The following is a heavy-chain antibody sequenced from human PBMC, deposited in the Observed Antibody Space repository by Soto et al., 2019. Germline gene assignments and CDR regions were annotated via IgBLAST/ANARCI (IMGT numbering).Heavy chain of an antibody. J-gene: IGHJ5*02. CDR2: LYYTGTT. Sequence: QMQLQESGPGLVKASETLTLTCSVSGGSIGSSSYYFGWIRQPPGKGLEWIGSLYYTGTTYYNSSLKSRVTISADKSQNQFSLRLSSVTAADTAVYYSGAYCSRTYCYDLFDPWGQGTLVTVSS. CDR1: GGSIGSSSYY. D-gene: IGHD2-2*01. V-gene: IGHV4-39*01. CDR3: GAYCSRTYCYDLFDP.